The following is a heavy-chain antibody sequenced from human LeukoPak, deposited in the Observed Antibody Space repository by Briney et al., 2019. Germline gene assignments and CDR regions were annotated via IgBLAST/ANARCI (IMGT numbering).Heavy chain of an antibody. J-gene: IGHJ6*03. V-gene: IGHV4-61*02. CDR3: ARDKPLLWFDYYYYYMDV. CDR1: GGSISSSSYY. CDR2: IYTSGST. Sequence: PSETLSLTCTVSGGSISSSSYYWGWIRQPAGKGLEWIGRIYTSGSTNYNPSLKSRVTMSVDTSKNQFSLKLSSVTAADTAVYYCARDKPLLWFDYYYYYMDVWGKGTTVTVSS. D-gene: IGHD3-10*01.